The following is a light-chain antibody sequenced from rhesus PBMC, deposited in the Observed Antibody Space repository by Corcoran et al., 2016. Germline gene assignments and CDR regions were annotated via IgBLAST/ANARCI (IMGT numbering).Light chain of an antibody. CDR1: QGISTY. J-gene: IGKJ3*01. CDR3: LQYNSDLT. V-gene: IGKV1-43*02. CDR2: AAS. Sequence: DIQMTQSPSSLSASVGDRVTITCRASQGISTYLNWYQKKPGKAPKRLIYAASSLERGVPSRFSGSGSGTYFTLPISSLQPEDFATYYCLQYNSDLTFGPGTKLDIK.